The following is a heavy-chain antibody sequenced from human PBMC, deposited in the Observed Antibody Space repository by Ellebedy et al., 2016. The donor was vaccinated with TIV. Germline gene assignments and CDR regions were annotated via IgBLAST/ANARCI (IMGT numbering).Heavy chain of an antibody. CDR2: ISSSSSTI. Sequence: GESLKISCAAPGSPFSSYTMNGLRQAPGKGLEWVSYISSSSSTIYYADSVKGRFTISRDNAKNSLYLQMNSLRDEDTAVYYCARDCIAVAGRYGMDVWGQGTTVTVSS. D-gene: IGHD6-19*01. CDR1: GSPFSSYT. CDR3: ARDCIAVAGRYGMDV. J-gene: IGHJ6*02. V-gene: IGHV3-48*02.